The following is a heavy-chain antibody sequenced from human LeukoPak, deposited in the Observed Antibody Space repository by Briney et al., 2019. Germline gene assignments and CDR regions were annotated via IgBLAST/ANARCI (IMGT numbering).Heavy chain of an antibody. J-gene: IGHJ4*02. V-gene: IGHV4-34*01. CDR2: INQSGST. Sequence: PSETLSLTCAVYGGSFSYYYWSWIRQPPGKGLEWIGEINQSGSTNYNPSLKSRVTISLDTSKNQFSLKVTSVTAADTAVYYCARRAGAYSHPYDYWGQGTLVTVSS. D-gene: IGHD4/OR15-4a*01. CDR3: ARRAGAYSHPYDY. CDR1: GGSFSYYY.